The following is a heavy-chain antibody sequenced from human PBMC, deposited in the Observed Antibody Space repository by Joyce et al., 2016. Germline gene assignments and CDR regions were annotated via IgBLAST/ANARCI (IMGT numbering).Heavy chain of an antibody. V-gene: IGHV3-48*04. CDR2: INSGSSSI. CDR3: AVRAGTYSFDC. CDR1: GLTFSDYS. D-gene: IGHD1-1*01. Sequence: EVQLVESGGGLVQPGGPLRLSCVAFGLTFSDYSMNWVRQAPGKVLEWVSYINSGSSSIYYADSVKGRFTISRDNAKNSLYLQMNSLGAEDTAVYYCAVRAGTYSFDCWGQGTLVTVSS. J-gene: IGHJ4*02.